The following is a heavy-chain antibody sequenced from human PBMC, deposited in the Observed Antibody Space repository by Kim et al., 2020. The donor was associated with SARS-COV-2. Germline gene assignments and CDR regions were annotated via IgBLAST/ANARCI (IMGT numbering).Heavy chain of an antibody. CDR1: GGSISSGDYY. CDR2: IYYSGST. Sequence: SETLSLTCTVSGGSISSGDYYWSWIRQPPGKGLEWIGYIYYSGSTYYNPSLKSRVTISVDTSKNQFSLKLSSVTAADTAVYYCARGSSTSGPEDNWFDPWGQGTLVTVSS. CDR3: ARGSSTSGPEDNWFDP. D-gene: IGHD2-2*01. V-gene: IGHV4-30-4*01. J-gene: IGHJ5*02.